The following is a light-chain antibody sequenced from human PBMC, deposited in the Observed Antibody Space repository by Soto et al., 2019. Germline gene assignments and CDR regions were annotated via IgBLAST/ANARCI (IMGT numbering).Light chain of an antibody. J-gene: IGKJ1*01. CDR2: GAS. V-gene: IGKV3-15*01. CDR3: QQYNNWPPWT. CDR1: QSVSSN. Sequence: LVSTQSPATLSVSPGARATLSGRASQSVSSNLAWYQQKPGQAPRLLIYGASARATGIPARFSGSGSGTEFTLTISSLQSEDFAVYYCQQYNNWPPWTFGQGTKVDIK.